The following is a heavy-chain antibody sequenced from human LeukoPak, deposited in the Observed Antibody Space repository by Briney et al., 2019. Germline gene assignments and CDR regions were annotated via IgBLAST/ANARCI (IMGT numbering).Heavy chain of an antibody. D-gene: IGHD3/OR15-3a*01. V-gene: IGHV3-53*01. J-gene: IGHJ4*02. CDR2: LYYGGTT. CDR3: ARDADWFNLDY. CDR1: GFTVSSNY. Sequence: GGSLRLSCVASGFTVSSNYMTWVRQAPGKGLEWVSVLYYGGTTYYADSVKGRFTISRDNTKNTVFLQMNSLRADDTAVYYCARDADWFNLDYWGQGTLVTVSS.